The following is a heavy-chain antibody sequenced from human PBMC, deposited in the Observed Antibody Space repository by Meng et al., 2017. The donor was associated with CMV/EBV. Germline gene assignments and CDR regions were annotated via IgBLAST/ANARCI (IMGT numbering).Heavy chain of an antibody. CDR3: ARDYGSGKDY. V-gene: IGHV3-21*01. D-gene: IGHD3-10*01. CDR2: ISSSSSYI. CDR1: GFTFSSYS. J-gene: IGHJ4*02. Sequence: EVQLVESGGGLVKPGGSLGLSCAASGFTFSSYSMNWVRQAPGKGLEWVSSISSSSSYIYYAGSVKGRFTISRDNAKNSLYLQMNSLRAEDTAVYYCARDYGSGKDYWGQGTLVTVSS.